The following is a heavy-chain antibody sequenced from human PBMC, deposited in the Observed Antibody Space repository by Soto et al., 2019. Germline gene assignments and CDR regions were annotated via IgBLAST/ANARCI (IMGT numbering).Heavy chain of an antibody. CDR2: IHQNGTER. J-gene: IGHJ4*02. D-gene: IGHD3-10*01. Sequence: EVQLVESGGGLVHPGGSLRLSCVVSGFTFSGYWMHWVRHAPGKGLECVANIHQNGTERYYVDSVKGRFTISRDNAKNSLYLHMNSLRAEDTAVYYCLGSGSFSLWGQGTLVTVSS. CDR1: GFTFSGYW. CDR3: LGSGSFSL. V-gene: IGHV3-7*01.